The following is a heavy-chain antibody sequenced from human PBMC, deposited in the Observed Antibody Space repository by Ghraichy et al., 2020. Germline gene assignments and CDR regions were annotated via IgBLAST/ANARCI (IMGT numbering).Heavy chain of an antibody. D-gene: IGHD4-23*01. Sequence: GGSLRLSCVGSGFTFSTYSMNWVRQAPGKGLEWVSYVSSSSRTKSYADSVKGRFTISKDNAQNSLYLQMNSLRDEDTAVYYCARGSTVVRFYYYDGMDVWRQGTTVTVSS. CDR1: GFTFSTYS. V-gene: IGHV3-48*02. CDR3: ARGSTVVRFYYYDGMDV. CDR2: VSSSSRTK. J-gene: IGHJ6*02.